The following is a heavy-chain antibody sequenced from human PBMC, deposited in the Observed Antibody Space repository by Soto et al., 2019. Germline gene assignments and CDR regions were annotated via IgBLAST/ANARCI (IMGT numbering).Heavy chain of an antibody. CDR2: IGTDGNT. CDR1: GFTFNSYA. Sequence: LRLSCAASGFTFNSYAMNWVRQAPGKGLAWVSAIGTDGNTYYANSVKGRFTISRDNSRTTLYLQMNSLRVEDTSLYYCVRKYPGTRPFDYWGQGTLVTVSS. D-gene: IGHD6-6*01. CDR3: VRKYPGTRPFDY. J-gene: IGHJ4*01. V-gene: IGHV3-23*01.